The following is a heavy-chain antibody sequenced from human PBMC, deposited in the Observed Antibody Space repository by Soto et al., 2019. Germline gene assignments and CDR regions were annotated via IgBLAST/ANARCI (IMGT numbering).Heavy chain of an antibody. V-gene: IGHV4-59*01. CDR2: IYYSGST. J-gene: IGHJ6*02. Sequence: SETLSLTCTVSGGSISSYYWSWIRQPPGKGLEWVGYIYYSGSTNYNPSLKSRVTISVDTSKNQFSLKLSSVTAADTAVYYCARGRSLWFGELLFPYYYGMDVWGQGTTVTVSS. CDR1: GGSISSYY. CDR3: ARGRSLWFGELLFPYYYGMDV. D-gene: IGHD3-10*01.